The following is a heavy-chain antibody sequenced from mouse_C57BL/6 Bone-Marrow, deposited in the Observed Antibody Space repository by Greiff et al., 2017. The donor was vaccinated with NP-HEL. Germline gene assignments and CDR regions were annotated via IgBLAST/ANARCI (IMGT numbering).Heavy chain of an antibody. J-gene: IGHJ1*03. CDR2: INPSNGGT. Sequence: VQLQQPGTELVKPGASVKLSCKASGYTFTSYWMHWVKQRPGQGLEWIGNINPSNGGTNYNEKFKSKATLTVDKSSSTAYMQLSSLTSEDSAVYYCARLHGSSPLVFDVWGTGTTVTVSS. V-gene: IGHV1-53*01. CDR3: ARLHGSSPLVFDV. D-gene: IGHD1-1*01. CDR1: GYTFTSYW.